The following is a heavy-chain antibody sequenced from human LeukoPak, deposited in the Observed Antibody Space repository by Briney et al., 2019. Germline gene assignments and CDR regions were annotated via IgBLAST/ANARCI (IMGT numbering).Heavy chain of an antibody. CDR2: VDYRGST. D-gene: IGHD3-16*01. Sequence: SETLSLTCTVSGGFTSSHSWSWIRQSPGRGLQWIGSVDYRGSTNYNAALRSRVSISVDTSRHQISLKLRSLTAADTAVYYCARGAGGEDWFDPWGRGILVTVSS. CDR1: GGFTSSHS. CDR3: ARGAGGEDWFDP. J-gene: IGHJ5*02. V-gene: IGHV4-59*11.